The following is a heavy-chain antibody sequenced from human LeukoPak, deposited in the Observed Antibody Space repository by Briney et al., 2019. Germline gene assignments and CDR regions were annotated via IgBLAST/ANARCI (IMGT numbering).Heavy chain of an antibody. Sequence: PGGSLRLSCAASGFIFNNYGLIWVHQAPGKGLEWVSAISNDGGGTTYADFVNGRFTIPRDNSKNTLFLQMNSLRAEDTALYYCAKGSSGYFADLWGQGTLVTVSS. CDR1: GFIFNNYG. D-gene: IGHD3-22*01. J-gene: IGHJ5*02. CDR3: AKGSSGYFADL. CDR2: ISNDGGGT. V-gene: IGHV3-23*01.